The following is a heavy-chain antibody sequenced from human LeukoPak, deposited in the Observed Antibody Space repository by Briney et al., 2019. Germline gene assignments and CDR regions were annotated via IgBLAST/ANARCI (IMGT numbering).Heavy chain of an antibody. V-gene: IGHV3-53*01. Sequence: GGSLRLSCAASGFTVSSNYMSWVRQAPGKGLEWVSVIYSGGSTYYADSVKGRFTISRDNSKNTLYLQMNSLRAEDTAVYYCAKQGIAAAGTFRNFFDYWGQGTLVTVSS. CDR2: IYSGGST. CDR1: GFTVSSNY. CDR3: AKQGIAAAGTFRNFFDY. J-gene: IGHJ4*02. D-gene: IGHD6-13*01.